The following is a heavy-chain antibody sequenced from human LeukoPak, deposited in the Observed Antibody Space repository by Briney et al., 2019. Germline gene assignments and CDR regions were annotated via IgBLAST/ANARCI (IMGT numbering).Heavy chain of an antibody. V-gene: IGHV3-21*01. CDR1: GFTFSSYS. Sequence: GGSLRLSCAASGFTFSSYSMNWVRQAPGKGLEWVSSISSSSSYIYYADSVKGRFTISRDNAKNSLYLQMNSLRAEDTAVYYCARERGSSWTVEYYSSYMDVAGKGTTVTASS. J-gene: IGHJ6*03. CDR2: ISSSSSYI. D-gene: IGHD6-13*01. CDR3: ARERGSSWTVEYYSSYMDV.